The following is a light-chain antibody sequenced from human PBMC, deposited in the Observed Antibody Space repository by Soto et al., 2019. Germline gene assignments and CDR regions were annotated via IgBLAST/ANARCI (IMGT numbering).Light chain of an antibody. CDR3: SSFAGSYTHV. Sequence: QSVLTQPRSVSGSPGQAVTSSCTGTNGDVGGYDYVSWYQQLPGEAPKLIIYDVTKRPSGVPNRFSGSKSGNTASLTISGLQAEDEADYFCSSFAGSYTHVFGSGTKVTVL. J-gene: IGLJ1*01. CDR1: NGDVGGYDY. V-gene: IGLV2-11*01. CDR2: DVT.